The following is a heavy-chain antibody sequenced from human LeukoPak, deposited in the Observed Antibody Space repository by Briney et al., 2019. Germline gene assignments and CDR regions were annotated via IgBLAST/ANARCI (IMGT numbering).Heavy chain of an antibody. D-gene: IGHD3-9*01. V-gene: IGHV3-74*01. CDR1: GFTFSAYW. CDR2: IHREGTTT. J-gene: IGHJ4*01. Sequence: PGGSLTLSCAASGFTFSAYWMHWVRQVPGKGLVWVSRIHREGTTTIYADSVKGRFTISRDNGKNTLYLHMNSLRADDTAVYYCARDSDWLLFDYWGHGTLFTVSS. CDR3: ARDSDWLLFDY.